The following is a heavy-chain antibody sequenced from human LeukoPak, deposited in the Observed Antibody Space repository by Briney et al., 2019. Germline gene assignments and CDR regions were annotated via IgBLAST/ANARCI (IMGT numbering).Heavy chain of an antibody. CDR1: GFTFDDYA. V-gene: IGHV3-23*01. D-gene: IGHD4-17*01. Sequence: PGRSLRLSCAASGFTFDDYAMHWVRQAPGKGLEWVSAISGSGGSTYYADSVKGRFTISRDNSKNTLYLQMNSLRAEDTAVYYCAKDLRANGPYGDDTLRDYWGQGTLVTVSS. CDR2: ISGSGGST. CDR3: AKDLRANGPYGDDTLRDY. J-gene: IGHJ4*02.